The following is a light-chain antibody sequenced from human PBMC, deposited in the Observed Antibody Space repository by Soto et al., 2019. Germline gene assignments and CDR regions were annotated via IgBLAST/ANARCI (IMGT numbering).Light chain of an antibody. J-gene: IGKJ3*01. Sequence: DIQLTQSPSFLSASVGDRVTITCRASQGISSYLAWYQQKPGKAPKLLIYAASTLQSGVPSRFSGSGSGAEFTLTISSLQPEEFAAYYCQQLNYPWFTFGPGTKVDI. CDR2: AAS. CDR3: QQLNYPWFT. CDR1: QGISSY. V-gene: IGKV1-9*01.